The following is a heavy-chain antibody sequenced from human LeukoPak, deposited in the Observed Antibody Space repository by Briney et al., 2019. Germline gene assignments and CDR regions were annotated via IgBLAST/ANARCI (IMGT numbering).Heavy chain of an antibody. CDR2: IYYSGST. J-gene: IGHJ4*02. D-gene: IGHD2-15*01. CDR1: GGSISGYY. CDR3: ARDSGSNFDY. V-gene: IGHV4-59*01. Sequence: SETLSLTCTVSGGSISGYYWNWIRQPPGKGLEWIGYIYYSGSTNYNPSLKSRVTMSLDTSKNQFSLKLSSVTAADTAVYHCARDSGSNFDYGGQGTLVTVSS.